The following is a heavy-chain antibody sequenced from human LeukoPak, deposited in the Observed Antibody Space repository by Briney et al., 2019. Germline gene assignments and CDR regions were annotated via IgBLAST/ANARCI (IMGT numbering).Heavy chain of an antibody. J-gene: IGHJ3*02. V-gene: IGHV4-4*07. Sequence: SETLSLTCTVSGGSISSYYWSWIRQPAGKGLEWIGRIYTSGSTNYNPSLKSRVTMSVDTSKNQFSLKLSSVTAADTAVYYCARDHQYCSSTSCGVPDIWGQGTMVTVSS. CDR2: IYTSGST. CDR1: GGSISSYY. D-gene: IGHD2-2*01. CDR3: ARDHQYCSSTSCGVPDI.